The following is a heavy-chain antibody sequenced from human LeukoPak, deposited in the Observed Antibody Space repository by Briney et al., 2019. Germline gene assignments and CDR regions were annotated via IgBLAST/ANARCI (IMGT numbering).Heavy chain of an antibody. CDR3: ARAEYSSSWKPPGYYYGMDV. CDR1: GGSISSGGYS. Sequence: PSETLSLTCAVSGGSISSGGYSWSWIRQPPGKGLEWIGYIYHSGSTYYNPSLKNRVTISVDRSKNQFSLKLSSVTAADTAVYYCARAEYSSSWKPPGYYYGMDVWGQGTTVTVSS. J-gene: IGHJ6*02. CDR2: IYHSGST. D-gene: IGHD6-6*01. V-gene: IGHV4-30-2*01.